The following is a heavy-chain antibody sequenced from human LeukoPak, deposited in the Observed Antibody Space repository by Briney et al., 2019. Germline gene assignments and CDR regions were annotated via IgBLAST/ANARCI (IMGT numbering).Heavy chain of an antibody. D-gene: IGHD3-10*01. CDR2: IAYDGSNK. CDR3: ATPMVRGGGRVGVENDY. CDR1: GFTFSNYA. J-gene: IGHJ4*02. V-gene: IGHV3-30-3*01. Sequence: GGSLRLSCAASGFTFSNYAIHWVRQAPGKGLEWVAVIAYDGSNKYYADSVKGRFTISRDNSKNTLYLQMNSLRAEDTAVYYCATPMVRGGGRVGVENDYWGQGTLVTVSS.